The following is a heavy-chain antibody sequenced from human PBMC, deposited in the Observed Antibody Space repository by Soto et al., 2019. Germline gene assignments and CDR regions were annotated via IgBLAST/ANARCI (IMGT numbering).Heavy chain of an antibody. D-gene: IGHD3-22*01. CDR1: GYTLIMYY. CDR2: IKPSGGST. CDR3: ARSPYSSGYYYAIDY. J-gene: IGHJ4*02. Sequence: QVQLVQSGAEVKKPGASVKVSCKASGYTLIMYYIHWMGQAPGQGLEWMGLIKPSGGSTTYAQKFQGRVTMTRDTSTSTVYTDLSSLKSEDTAVYYCARSPYSSGYYYAIDYWGQGTQVTVSS. V-gene: IGHV1-46*01.